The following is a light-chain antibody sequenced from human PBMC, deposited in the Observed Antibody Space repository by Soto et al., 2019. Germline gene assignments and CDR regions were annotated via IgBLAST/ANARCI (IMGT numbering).Light chain of an antibody. CDR2: GAS. CDR3: QQYGSSPRT. V-gene: IGKV3-20*01. CDR1: QSVSSSY. Sequence: EIVLTQSPGTLSLSPGERATLSCRASQSVSSSYLAWYQQKPGQAPRPLIYGASSRATGIPDRFSGSGSGTDLAIHIRGLEAEDFAVYYCQQYGSSPRTFGQGTKVEIK. J-gene: IGKJ1*01.